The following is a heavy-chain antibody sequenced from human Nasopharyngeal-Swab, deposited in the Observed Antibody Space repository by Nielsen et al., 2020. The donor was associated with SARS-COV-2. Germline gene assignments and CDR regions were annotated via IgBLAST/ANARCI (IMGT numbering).Heavy chain of an antibody. J-gene: IGHJ6*02. CDR1: GFTFSSYA. D-gene: IGHD3-3*01. CDR3: ARDSSSRYDFWSGYYSTNNYYYGMDV. Sequence: GESLKISCAASGFTFSSYAMHWVRQAPGKGLEWVAVISYDGSNKYYADSVKGRFTISRDNSKNTLYLQMNSLRAEDTAVYYCARDSSSRYDFWSGYYSTNNYYYGMDVWGQGTTVTVSS. V-gene: IGHV3-30-3*01. CDR2: ISYDGSNK.